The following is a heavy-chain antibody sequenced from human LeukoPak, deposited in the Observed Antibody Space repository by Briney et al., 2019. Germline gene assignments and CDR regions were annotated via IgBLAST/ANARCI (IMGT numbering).Heavy chain of an antibody. Sequence: GGSLRLSCAASGFTFSNAWMSWVRQAPGKGLEWVANIKQDGSEKYYVDSVKGRFTISRDNAKNSLYLQMNSLRAEDTAVYYCARDLSAGLAARPYGAFDIWGQGTMVTVSS. V-gene: IGHV3-7*01. CDR2: IKQDGSEK. D-gene: IGHD6-6*01. J-gene: IGHJ3*02. CDR1: GFTFSNAW. CDR3: ARDLSAGLAARPYGAFDI.